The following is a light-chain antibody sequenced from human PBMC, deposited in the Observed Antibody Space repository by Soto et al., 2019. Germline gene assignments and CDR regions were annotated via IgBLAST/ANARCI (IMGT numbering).Light chain of an antibody. V-gene: IGLV1-40*01. CDR3: QSYDSSLSGL. J-gene: IGLJ2*01. CDR1: SSSIGAGYD. CDR2: GNS. Sequence: QAVVTQPPSVSGAPGQRVTISCTGSSSSIGAGYDVHWYQQLPGTAPKLLIYGNSNRPSGVPDRFSGSKSGTSASLAITGLQAEDEADYYCQSYDSSLSGLFGGGTKLTVL.